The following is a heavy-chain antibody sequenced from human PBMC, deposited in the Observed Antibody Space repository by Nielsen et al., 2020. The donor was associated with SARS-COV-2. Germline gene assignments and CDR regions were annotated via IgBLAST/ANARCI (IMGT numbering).Heavy chain of an antibody. D-gene: IGHD3-10*01. J-gene: IGHJ4*02. Sequence: GESLKISCAASGFIFGAYGMHWVRQAPGKGLVWVSHILSDGSTINYADSVRGRFTISRDNAKNTLYLQMNSLRAEDTAVYYCARDFYGSGSFPDYWGQGTLVTVSS. V-gene: IGHV3-74*01. CDR2: ILSDGSTI. CDR3: ARDFYGSGSFPDY. CDR1: GFIFGAYG.